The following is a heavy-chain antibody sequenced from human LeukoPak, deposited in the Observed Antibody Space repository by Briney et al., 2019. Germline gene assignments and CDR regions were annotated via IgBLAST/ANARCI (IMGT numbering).Heavy chain of an antibody. CDR1: GFTFSSYG. Sequence: GGSLRLSCAASGFTFSSYGMHWVRQAPGKGLEWVAFIRYDGSNKYYADSVKGRFTISRDNSKNTLYLQMNSLRAEDTAVYYCAKSTSPYYDSSGYVDYSGQGTLVTVSS. CDR2: IRYDGSNK. CDR3: AKSTSPYYDSSGYVDY. V-gene: IGHV3-30*02. J-gene: IGHJ4*02. D-gene: IGHD3-22*01.